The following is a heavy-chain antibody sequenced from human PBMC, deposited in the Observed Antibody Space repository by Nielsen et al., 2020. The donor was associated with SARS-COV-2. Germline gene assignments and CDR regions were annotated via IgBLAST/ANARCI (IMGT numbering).Heavy chain of an antibody. V-gene: IGHV3-33*01. Sequence: GESLKISCAASGFTFSSYGMHWVRQAPGKGLEWVAVIWYDGSNKYYADSVKGRFTISRDNAKNSLYLQMNSLRAEDTAVYYCARVGDDFWSGYYMGFDYWGQGTLVTVSS. CDR1: GFTFSSYG. J-gene: IGHJ4*02. CDR2: IWYDGSNK. CDR3: ARVGDDFWSGYYMGFDY. D-gene: IGHD3-3*01.